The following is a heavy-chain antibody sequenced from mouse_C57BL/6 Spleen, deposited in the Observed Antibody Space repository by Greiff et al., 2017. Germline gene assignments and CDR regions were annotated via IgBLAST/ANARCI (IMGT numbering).Heavy chain of an antibody. CDR3: QLARFAY. J-gene: IGHJ3*01. Sequence: QVQLQQPGAELVRPGTSVKLSCKASGYTFTSYWMHWVKQRPGQGLEWIGVIDPSDSYTNYNQKFKGKATLTVDTSSSTAYMQLSSLTSEDSAVYYCQLARFAYWGQGTLVTVSA. CDR2: IDPSDSYT. CDR1: GYTFTSYW. D-gene: IGHD4-1*02. V-gene: IGHV1-59*01.